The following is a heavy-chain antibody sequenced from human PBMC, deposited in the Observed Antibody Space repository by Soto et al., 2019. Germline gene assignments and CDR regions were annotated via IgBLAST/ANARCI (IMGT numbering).Heavy chain of an antibody. V-gene: IGHV3-64*01. CDR1: GFTFSSYA. Sequence: EVQLVESGGGLVQPGGSLRPSCAASGFTFSSYAMYWVRQAPGKGLEYVSAISSNGGSTYYANSVKGRYTISRDNSKNTLYLQMGCLRAEDMAVYYCARLGDLNDYWGQGTLVTVSS. CDR3: ARLGDLNDY. J-gene: IGHJ4*02. CDR2: ISSNGGST.